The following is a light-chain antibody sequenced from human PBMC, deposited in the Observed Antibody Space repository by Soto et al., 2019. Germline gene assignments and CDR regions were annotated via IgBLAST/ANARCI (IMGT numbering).Light chain of an antibody. V-gene: IGLV2-23*01. CDR2: EGS. CDR3: CSFAGSSFSLYV. CDR1: SSDFGTYNL. J-gene: IGLJ1*01. Sequence: QSALTQPAPVSGSPGQPITISCTGTSSDFGTYNLVSWYQQHPGKAPKVMIYEGSKRPSGVSDRFSGSKSGNTASLTISGLQAEDEADYYCCSFAGSSFSLYVFGTGTKVTVL.